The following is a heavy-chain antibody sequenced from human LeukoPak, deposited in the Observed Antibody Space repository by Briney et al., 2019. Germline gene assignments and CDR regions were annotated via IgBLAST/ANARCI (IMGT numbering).Heavy chain of an antibody. CDR1: GFTFNTYG. Sequence: PGGTLRLSCAASGFTFNTYGMSWVRQAPGKGLEWVSGISGSGGATYYADSVRGRFTISRDNSKNSLYLQMKSLTTDDTAFYYCVKGSRLRRLDYWGQGTLVTVSS. CDR3: VKGSRLRRLDY. V-gene: IGHV3-43*02. D-gene: IGHD4-17*01. J-gene: IGHJ4*01. CDR2: ISGSGGAT.